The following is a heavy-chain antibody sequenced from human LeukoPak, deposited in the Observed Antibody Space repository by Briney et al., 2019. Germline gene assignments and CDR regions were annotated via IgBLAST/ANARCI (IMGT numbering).Heavy chain of an antibody. CDR3: ARGGHYGSGSYYNVN. D-gene: IGHD3-10*01. J-gene: IGHJ4*02. CDR2: ISSSSSYI. CDR1: GFTFSSYS. V-gene: IGHV3-21*01. Sequence: GGSLRLSCAASGFTFSSYSMNWVRQAPGKGLEWVSSISSSSSYIYYADSVKGRFTISRDNAKNSLYLQMNSLGAEDTVVYYCARGGHYGSGSYYNVNWGQGTLVTVSS.